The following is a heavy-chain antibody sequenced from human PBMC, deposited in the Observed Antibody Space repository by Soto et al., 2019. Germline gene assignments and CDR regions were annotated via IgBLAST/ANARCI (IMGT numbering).Heavy chain of an antibody. J-gene: IGHJ2*01. D-gene: IGHD2-2*01. CDR3: TTAPLRYCSSTSCYHWYFDL. CDR1: GFTFSNAW. V-gene: IGHV3-15*01. CDR2: IKSKTDGGTT. Sequence: LRLSCAASGFTFSNAWMSWVRQAPGKGLEWVGRIKSKTDGGTTDYAAPVKGRFTISRDDSKNTLYLQMNSLKTEDTAVYYCTTAPLRYCSSTSCYHWYFDLWGRGTLVTVSS.